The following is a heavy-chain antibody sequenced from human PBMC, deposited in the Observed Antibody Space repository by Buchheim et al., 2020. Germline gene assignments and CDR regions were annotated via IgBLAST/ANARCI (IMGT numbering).Heavy chain of an antibody. CDR1: GFTFSSYS. J-gene: IGHJ4*02. D-gene: IGHD6-6*01. CDR2: ISSSSSTI. CDR3: ARAAVYSSSSRSFDY. V-gene: IGHV3-48*01. Sequence: EVQLVESGGGLVQPGGSLRLSCAASGFTFSSYSMNWVRQAPGKGLEWVSYISSSSSTIYYADFVKGRFTISRDNAKNSLYLQMNSLRAEDTAVYYCARAAVYSSSSRSFDYWGQGTL.